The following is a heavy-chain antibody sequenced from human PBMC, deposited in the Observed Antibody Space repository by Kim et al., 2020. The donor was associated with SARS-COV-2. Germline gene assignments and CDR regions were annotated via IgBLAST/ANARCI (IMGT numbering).Heavy chain of an antibody. J-gene: IGHJ6*02. CDR2: ISYDGSNK. Sequence: GGSLSLSCAASGFTFSSYGMHWVRQAPGKGLEWVAVISYDGSNKYYADSVKGRFTISRDNSKNTLYLQMNSLRAEDTAVYYCAKESYDFFYYYYGMDVWGQGTTVTVSS. CDR3: AKESYDFFYYYYGMDV. CDR1: GFTFSSYG. D-gene: IGHD3-3*01. V-gene: IGHV3-30*18.